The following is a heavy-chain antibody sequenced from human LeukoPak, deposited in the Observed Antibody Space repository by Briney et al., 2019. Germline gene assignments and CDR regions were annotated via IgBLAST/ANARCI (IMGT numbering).Heavy chain of an antibody. J-gene: IGHJ4*02. CDR1: GFTFSSYG. D-gene: IGHD5-18*01. CDR3: ARHSHGYGPAAY. V-gene: IGHV3-21*01. Sequence: KPGASLRLSCAASGFTFSSYGMNWVRQAPGKGLEWVSSISSSSSYIYYADSVKGRFTISRDNAKISLYLQMNSLRAEDTAVYYCARHSHGYGPAAYWGQGTLVTVSS. CDR2: ISSSSSYI.